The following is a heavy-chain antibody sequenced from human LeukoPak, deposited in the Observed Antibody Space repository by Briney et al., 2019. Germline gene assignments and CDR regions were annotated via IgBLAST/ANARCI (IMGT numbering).Heavy chain of an antibody. V-gene: IGHV1-69*05. CDR2: IIPIFGTA. Sequence: GASVKVSCKASGGTFSSYAISWVRQAPGQGLEWMGRIIPIFGTANYAQKFQGRVTITTDESTSTAYMELSSLRSEDTAVYYCARDPPAGTDNSNFDYWGQGTLVTVSS. CDR1: GGTFSSYA. CDR3: ARDPPAGTDNSNFDY. J-gene: IGHJ4*02. D-gene: IGHD6-13*01.